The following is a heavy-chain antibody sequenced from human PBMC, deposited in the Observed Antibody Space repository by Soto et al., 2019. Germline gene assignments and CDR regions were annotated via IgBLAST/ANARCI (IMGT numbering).Heavy chain of an antibody. Sequence: ASVKVSCKASGGTFSSYAISWVRQAPGQGLEWMGGIIPILGTANYAQKFQGRVTITADESTSTAYMELSSLRSEDTAVYYCARTKTYDFWSGYYLSWFDPWGQGTLVTVSS. CDR3: ARTKTYDFWSGYYLSWFDP. D-gene: IGHD3-3*01. CDR1: GGTFSSYA. CDR2: IIPILGTA. V-gene: IGHV1-69*13. J-gene: IGHJ5*02.